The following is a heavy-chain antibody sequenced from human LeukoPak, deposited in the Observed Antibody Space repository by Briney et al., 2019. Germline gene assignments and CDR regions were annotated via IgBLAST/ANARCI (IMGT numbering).Heavy chain of an antibody. J-gene: IGHJ2*01. CDR2: IYYSGST. D-gene: IGHD3-9*01. CDR3: ASRLLTGDCYFDL. Sequence: SETLSLTCTVSGGSISSYYWSWIRQPPGKGLEWIGYIYYSGSTNYNPSLKSRVTISVDTSKNQFSLKLSSVTAADTAVYYCASRLLTGDCYFDLWGRGTLVTVSS. V-gene: IGHV4-59*01. CDR1: GGSISSYY.